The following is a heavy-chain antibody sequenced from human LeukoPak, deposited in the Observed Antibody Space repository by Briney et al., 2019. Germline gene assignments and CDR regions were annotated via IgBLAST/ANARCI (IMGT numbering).Heavy chain of an antibody. CDR2: IIPIFGTA. V-gene: IGHV1-69*05. Sequence: SVKVSCKASGGTFSSYAISWVRQAPGQGLEWMGRIIPIFGTANYAQKFQGRVTITTDESTSTAYMELSSLRSEDTAVYYCERGGDGYNLNYYYYYMDVWGKGTTVTVSS. J-gene: IGHJ6*03. CDR1: GGTFSSYA. CDR3: ERGGDGYNLNYYYYYMDV. D-gene: IGHD5-24*01.